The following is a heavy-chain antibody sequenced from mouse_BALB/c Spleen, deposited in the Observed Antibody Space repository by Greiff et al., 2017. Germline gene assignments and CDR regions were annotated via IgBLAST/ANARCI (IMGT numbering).Heavy chain of an antibody. CDR3: ARSPEYYGYGFAY. CDR2: INPSTGYT. J-gene: IGHJ2*01. CDR1: GYTFTSYW. V-gene: IGHV1-7*01. Sequence: VQLQQSGAELAKPGASVKMSCKASGYTFTSYWMHWVKQRPGQGLEWIGYINPSTGYTEYNQKFKDKATLTADKSSSTAYMQLSSLTSEDSAVYYCARSPEYYGYGFAYWGQGTTRTVSS. D-gene: IGHD1-2*01.